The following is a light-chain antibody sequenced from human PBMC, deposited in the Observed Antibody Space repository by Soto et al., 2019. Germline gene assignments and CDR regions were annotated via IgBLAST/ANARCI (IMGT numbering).Light chain of an antibody. J-gene: IGKJ4*01. CDR1: QSVGRS. CDR2: GAS. V-gene: IGKV3-11*01. CDR3: QQRYNWPLT. Sequence: EIVLHQSTATLSLSPGERATLSCRASQSVGRSLAWYQQKPGQAPRLLIYGASNGAAGIPARLSGTGSGTVFTLTISSLEPEDFAVYYCQQRYNWPLTVGGGTKVEIK.